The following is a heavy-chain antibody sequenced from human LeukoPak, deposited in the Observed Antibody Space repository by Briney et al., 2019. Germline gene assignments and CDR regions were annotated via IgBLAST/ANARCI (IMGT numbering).Heavy chain of an antibody. D-gene: IGHD5-12*01. V-gene: IGHV1-69*01. CDR1: GGTFSSYA. CDR2: IIPIFGTA. J-gene: IGHJ4*02. CDR3: ARDGYSGYDYGLDY. Sequence: GASVKVSCKASGGTFSSYAISWVRQAPGQGLEWMGGIIPIFGTANYAQRSQGRVTITAGESTSTAYMELSSLRSEDTAVYCCARDGYSGYDYGLDYWGQGTLVTVSS.